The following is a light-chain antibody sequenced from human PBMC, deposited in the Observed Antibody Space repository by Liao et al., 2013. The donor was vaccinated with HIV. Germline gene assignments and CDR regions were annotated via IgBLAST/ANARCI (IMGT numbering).Light chain of an antibody. CDR2: YDT. J-gene: IGLJ2*01. CDR1: NIGSKS. Sequence: SFVLTQPPSVSVAPGKTASITCGGSNIGSKSVHWYQQKPGQAPVLVIYYDTERPSGVPERMSGSKSGNTATLTITRVEAGDEADYYCQVWDGDFAVFGGGTKLTVL. CDR3: QVWDGDFAV. V-gene: IGLV3-21*04.